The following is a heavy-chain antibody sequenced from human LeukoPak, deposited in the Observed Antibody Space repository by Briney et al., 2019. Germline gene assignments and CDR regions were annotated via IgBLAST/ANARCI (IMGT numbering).Heavy chain of an antibody. CDR3: ARDYYDSSGNDAFDI. Sequence: ASVKVSCKASGYTFTSYGISWVRQAPGQGLEWMGWISGYNGNTNYAQNLQGRVTMTTDTSTSTVYMERRSLRSDDTAVYYCARDYYDSSGNDAFDIWGQGTMVTVSS. V-gene: IGHV1-18*01. CDR2: ISGYNGNT. D-gene: IGHD3-22*01. CDR1: GYTFTSYG. J-gene: IGHJ3*02.